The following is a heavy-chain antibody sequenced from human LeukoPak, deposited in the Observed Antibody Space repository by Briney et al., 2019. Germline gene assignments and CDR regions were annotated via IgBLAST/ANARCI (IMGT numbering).Heavy chain of an antibody. D-gene: IGHD3-10*01. CDR1: VNTLTELS. CDR2: FDPEAVKT. Sequence: ASVKVSCKVSVNTLTELSIHWVRQTPGKGLEWLGGFDPEAVKTAYAQKLQGRLTMTEDTSADTAYLELSRLTSDDTAVYYCASGSGVGTMIPDDTFDIWGQGTVVTVSS. V-gene: IGHV1-24*01. CDR3: ASGSGVGTMIPDDTFDI. J-gene: IGHJ3*02.